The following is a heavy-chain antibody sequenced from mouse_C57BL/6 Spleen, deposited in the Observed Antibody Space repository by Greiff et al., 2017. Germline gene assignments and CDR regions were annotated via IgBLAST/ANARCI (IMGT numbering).Heavy chain of an antibody. D-gene: IGHD2-10*02. CDR2: IDPHSGGT. CDR1: GYTFTSYW. V-gene: IGHV1-72*01. J-gene: IGHJ4*01. Sequence: VQLQQSGAELVKPGASVKMSCKASGYTFTSYWMHWVKQRPGRGLEWIGRIDPHSGGTKYTEKFQSKATLTVDQPSSTAYLHLSSLTSEYSAVYYCARGYDYYAMDYWGQGTSVTVSS. CDR3: ARGYDYYAMDY.